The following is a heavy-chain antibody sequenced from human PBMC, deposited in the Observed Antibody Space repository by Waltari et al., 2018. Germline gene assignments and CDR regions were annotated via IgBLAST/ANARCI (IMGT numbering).Heavy chain of an antibody. J-gene: IGHJ4*02. Sequence: QVQLVESGGGVVQPGRSLRLSCGASGFTFSTYGMHWVRQAPGKGLEWVGVRLYDGNKKYYGDSVKGRFTISRDNSKNTLSLQMNSLRVDDTAVYYCARDNRHYYGSGSFPFDYWGQGTLVTVSS. D-gene: IGHD3-10*01. CDR2: RLYDGNKK. CDR3: ARDNRHYYGSGSFPFDY. V-gene: IGHV3-33*01. CDR1: GFTFSTYG.